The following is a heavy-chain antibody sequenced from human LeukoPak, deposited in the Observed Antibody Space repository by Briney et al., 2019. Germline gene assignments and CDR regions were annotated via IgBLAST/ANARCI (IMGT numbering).Heavy chain of an antibody. CDR3: ARGLGYCSGGSCKGYYYYYMDV. J-gene: IGHJ6*03. Sequence: PPGGSLRLSCAASGFTFSSYEMNWVRQAPGKGLEWVSYISSSGSTIYYADSVKGRFTISRDNAKNSLYLQMNSLRAEDTAVYYCARGLGYCSGGSCKGYYYYYMDVWGKGTTVTVSS. D-gene: IGHD2-15*01. V-gene: IGHV3-48*03. CDR1: GFTFSSYE. CDR2: ISSSGSTI.